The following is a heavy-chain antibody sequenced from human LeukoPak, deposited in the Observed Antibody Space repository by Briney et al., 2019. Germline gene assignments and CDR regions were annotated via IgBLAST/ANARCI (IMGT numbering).Heavy chain of an antibody. Sequence: SETLSLTCTVSGGSISSGGYYWSWIRQPPGKGLEWIGYIYHSGSTYYNPSLKSRVTISVDTSKNQFSLKLSSVTAADTAVYYCARGLGRYYGSGSYLDYWGQGTLVTVSS. J-gene: IGHJ4*02. CDR2: IYHSGST. D-gene: IGHD3-10*01. CDR3: ARGLGRYYGSGSYLDY. V-gene: IGHV4-30-2*01. CDR1: GGSISSGGYY.